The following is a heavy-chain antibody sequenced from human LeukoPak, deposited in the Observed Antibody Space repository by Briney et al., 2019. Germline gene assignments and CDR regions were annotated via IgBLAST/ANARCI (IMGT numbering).Heavy chain of an antibody. D-gene: IGHD3-22*01. J-gene: IGHJ4*02. V-gene: IGHV3-33*01. CDR3: ARDLGYSPDY. CDR2: IWSDGSIK. CDR1: AFSFSSYG. Sequence: GGSLRLSCAASAFSFSSYGMHWVRQAPGKGLEWVAVIWSDGSIKFYGDSVKGRCTISRDNSKNTLYLQMDSLRVEDTAVYYCARDLGYSPDYWGQGTLVTVSS.